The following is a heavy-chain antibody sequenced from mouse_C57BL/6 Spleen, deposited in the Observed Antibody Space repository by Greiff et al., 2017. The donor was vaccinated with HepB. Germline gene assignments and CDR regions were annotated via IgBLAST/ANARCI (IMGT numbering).Heavy chain of an antibody. V-gene: IGHV1-64*01. J-gene: IGHJ2*01. CDR1: GYTFTSYW. Sequence: QVQLQQPGAELVKPGASVKLSCKASGYTFTSYWMHWVKQRPGQGLEWIGMIHPNRGSTNYNEKFKSKATLTVEKSSSTAYMQLSSLTSEDSAVYYCAREGEYFDYWGQGTTLTVSS. CDR2: IHPNRGST. CDR3: AREGEYFDY.